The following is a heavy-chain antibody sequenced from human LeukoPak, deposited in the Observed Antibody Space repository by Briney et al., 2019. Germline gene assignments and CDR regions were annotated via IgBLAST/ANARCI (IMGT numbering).Heavy chain of an antibody. CDR1: GGSISSYY. J-gene: IGHJ4*02. D-gene: IGHD3-10*01. V-gene: IGHV4-59*01. CDR2: IYYSGST. Sequence: PSETLSLTCTVSGGSISSYYWNWIRQPPGKGLEWIGYIYYSGSTNYNPSLKSRVTISVDTSKNQFSLKLSSVTAADTAVYYCARHKYGSGSYFDYWGQGTLVTVSS. CDR3: ARHKYGSGSYFDY.